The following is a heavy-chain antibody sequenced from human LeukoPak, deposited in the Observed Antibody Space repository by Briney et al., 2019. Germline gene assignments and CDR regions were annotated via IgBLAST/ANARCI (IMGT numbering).Heavy chain of an antibody. J-gene: IGHJ3*02. CDR1: GFTFSSYG. CDR3: AKDSGRSSGWPWAFDI. Sequence: GGSLRLSCAASGFTFSSYGMSWVRQAPGKGLEWVSAISGSGGSTYYADSVKSRFTISRDNTKNTLYLQKNSLRAADTAAYYCAKDSGRSSGWPWAFDIWGQGTMVTVSS. CDR2: ISGSGGST. V-gene: IGHV3-23*01. D-gene: IGHD6-19*01.